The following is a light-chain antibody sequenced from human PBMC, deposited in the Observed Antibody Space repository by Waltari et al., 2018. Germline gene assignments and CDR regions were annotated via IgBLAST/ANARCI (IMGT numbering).Light chain of an antibody. CDR2: KVS. Sequence: DVVMTQSPLSLPVTLGQPASISCRSTQSLVHSDGNTYLSWFQQRPGQSPRRLIYKVSNRDSGVPDRFSGSGSGIDFTLKISRVEAEDVGVYYCMQGTHWPVTFGQGTKLEIK. J-gene: IGKJ2*01. CDR1: QSLVHSDGNTY. CDR3: MQGTHWPVT. V-gene: IGKV2-30*02.